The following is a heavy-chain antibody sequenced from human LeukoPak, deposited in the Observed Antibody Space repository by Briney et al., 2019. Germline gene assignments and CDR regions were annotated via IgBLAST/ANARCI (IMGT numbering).Heavy chain of an antibody. J-gene: IGHJ4*02. D-gene: IGHD2-2*01. CDR3: ARHKYTSTWRFDS. V-gene: IGHV1-69*13. CDR1: GGTFSSYA. CDR2: IIPIFGTA. Sequence: SVKVSCKASGGTFSSYAISWVRQAPGQGLEWMGGIIPIFGTANYAQKFQGRVTITADESTSTAYMELSSLRSEDTAMYYCARHKYTSTWRFDSWGQGTLVTVSS.